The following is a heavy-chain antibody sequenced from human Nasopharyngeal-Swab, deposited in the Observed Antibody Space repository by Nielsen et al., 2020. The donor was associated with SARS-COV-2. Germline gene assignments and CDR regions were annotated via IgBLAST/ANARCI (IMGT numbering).Heavy chain of an antibody. CDR2: ISYDGSNK. CDR3: ARDWGAGYDY. CDR1: GFTFSSYA. Sequence: GSLKISCAASGFTFSSYAMHWVRQAPGKGLEWVAVISYDGSNKYYADSVKGRFTISRDNSKNTLYLQMNSLRAEDTAVYYCARDWGAGYDYWGQGTLVTVSS. D-gene: IGHD3-16*01. J-gene: IGHJ4*02. V-gene: IGHV3-30-3*01.